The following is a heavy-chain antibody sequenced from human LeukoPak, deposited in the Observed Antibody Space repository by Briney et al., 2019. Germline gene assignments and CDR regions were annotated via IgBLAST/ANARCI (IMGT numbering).Heavy chain of an antibody. J-gene: IGHJ4*02. D-gene: IGHD2-21*01. CDR3: ARAVPPVMTFDY. CDR1: GFTVSSNY. Sequence: PGGSLRLSCAASGFTVSSNYMSWVRQAPGKGLEWVSVIYSGGSTYYADSVKGRFTISRDNSKNTLYLQMNSLRAEGTAVYYCARAVPPVMTFDYWGQGTLVTVSS. V-gene: IGHV3-53*01. CDR2: IYSGGST.